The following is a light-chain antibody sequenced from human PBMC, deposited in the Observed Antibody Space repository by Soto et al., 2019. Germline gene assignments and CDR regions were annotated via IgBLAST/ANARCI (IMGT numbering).Light chain of an antibody. CDR2: HAS. V-gene: IGKV1-5*01. Sequence: DIQMTQSTSTLSAYVVDRVTITCQASQDISNYLNWYQQRPGKAPKILIYHASSLETGVPSRFSGSGSGTEFTVTISSLQPDDFATYYCQHYNSYGTFGQGSNVDI. J-gene: IGKJ1*01. CDR1: QDISNY. CDR3: QHYNSYGT.